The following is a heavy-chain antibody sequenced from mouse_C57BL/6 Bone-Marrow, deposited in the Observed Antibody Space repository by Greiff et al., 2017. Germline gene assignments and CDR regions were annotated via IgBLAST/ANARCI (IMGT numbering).Heavy chain of an antibody. CDR1: GYTFTSYW. Sequence: QVQLQQPGAELVRPGTSVKLSCKASGYTFTSYWMHWVKQRPGQGLEWIGVIDPSDSYTNYNQKFKGKATLTVDTSSSTAYMQLSSLTSGDSAVYYCASYDGYVAWFAYWGQGTLVTVSA. J-gene: IGHJ3*01. D-gene: IGHD2-3*01. CDR3: ASYDGYVAWFAY. CDR2: IDPSDSYT. V-gene: IGHV1-59*01.